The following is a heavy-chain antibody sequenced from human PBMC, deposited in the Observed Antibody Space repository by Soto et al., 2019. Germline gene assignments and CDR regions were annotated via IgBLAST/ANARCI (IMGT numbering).Heavy chain of an antibody. Sequence: WETLSLTCAVYGGSFSGYYWSWIRQPPGKGLEWIGEINHSGSTNYNPSLKSRVTISVDTSKNQFSLKLSSVTAADTAVYYCARGGITIFGVVIMDNWFDPWGQGTLVTVSS. J-gene: IGHJ5*02. V-gene: IGHV4-34*01. CDR3: ARGGITIFGVVIMDNWFDP. CDR2: INHSGST. D-gene: IGHD3-3*01. CDR1: GGSFSGYY.